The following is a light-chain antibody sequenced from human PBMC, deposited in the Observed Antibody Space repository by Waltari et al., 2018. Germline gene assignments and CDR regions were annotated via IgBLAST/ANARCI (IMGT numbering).Light chain of an antibody. CDR1: QSISSY. Sequence: DVQMTQSPSSLSPSLEDGATLTCRAGQSISSYLNWYQHKPGMAPKLLIYAASTLQSGVPSRFSGSGSGTDFTLTISSLQPEDFATYYCQQSFSTPLTFGGGTKVEIK. V-gene: IGKV1-39*01. J-gene: IGKJ4*01. CDR2: AAS. CDR3: QQSFSTPLT.